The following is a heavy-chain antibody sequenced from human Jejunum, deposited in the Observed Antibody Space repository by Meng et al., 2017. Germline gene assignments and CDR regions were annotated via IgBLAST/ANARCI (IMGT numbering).Heavy chain of an antibody. D-gene: IGHD4-17*01. CDR3: ALYGDDDRAFDY. V-gene: IGHV3-7*01. Sequence: GESLKISCVTSGFTFKTHWLSWVRQAPGKGLEWVANIKEDGTKKYYMDSVKGRFTISRDNAESSLFLQMNSLRPEDTAVNYCALYGDDDRAFDYWGQGTLVTVSS. CDR1: GFTFKTHW. CDR2: IKEDGTKK. J-gene: IGHJ4*02.